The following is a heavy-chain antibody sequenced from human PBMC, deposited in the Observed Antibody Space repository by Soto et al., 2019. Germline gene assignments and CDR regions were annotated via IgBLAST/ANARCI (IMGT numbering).Heavy chain of an antibody. V-gene: IGHV1-18*01. Sequence: GASVKVSCKASGYTFTSYGINWVRQAPGRGLEWMGWINPGNGNTKYSQKLQGRVTMTTDTSTSTAYMELRSLRSDDTAVYYCARTTHQNNWFDPWGQGTLVTVSS. D-gene: IGHD2-2*01. CDR3: ARTTHQNNWFDP. CDR2: INPGNGNT. J-gene: IGHJ5*02. CDR1: GYTFTSYG.